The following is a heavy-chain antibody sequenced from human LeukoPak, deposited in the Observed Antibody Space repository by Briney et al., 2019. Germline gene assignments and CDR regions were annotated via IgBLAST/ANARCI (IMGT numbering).Heavy chain of an antibody. CDR1: GYTFTSYG. J-gene: IGHJ4*02. CDR3: ARASIVVVPAANYGGVGFFDY. Sequence: RASVKVSCKAAGYTFTSYGISWVRQAPGQGLEWMGWMSAYNGNTNYAQKLQGRVTMTTDTSTSTAYMELRSLRSDDTAVYYCARASIVVVPAANYGGVGFFDYWGQGTLVTVSS. V-gene: IGHV1-18*01. D-gene: IGHD2-2*01. CDR2: MSAYNGNT.